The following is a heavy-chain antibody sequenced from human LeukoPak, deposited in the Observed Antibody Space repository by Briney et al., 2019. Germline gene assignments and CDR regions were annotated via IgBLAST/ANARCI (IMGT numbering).Heavy chain of an antibody. Sequence: SGGSLRLSCAASGFTFSSYAMSWVRQAPGKGLEWVSAFSGSGGSTYYADSVKGRFTISRDNSKNTLYLQMNSLRAEDTAVYYCAKVKWELPGRGAFDIWGQGTMVTVSS. CDR2: FSGSGGST. J-gene: IGHJ3*02. CDR1: GFTFSSYA. D-gene: IGHD1-26*01. V-gene: IGHV3-23*01. CDR3: AKVKWELPGRGAFDI.